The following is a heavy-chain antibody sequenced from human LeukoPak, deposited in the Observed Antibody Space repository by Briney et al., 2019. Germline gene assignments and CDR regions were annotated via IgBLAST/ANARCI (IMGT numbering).Heavy chain of an antibody. D-gene: IGHD1-14*01. CDR2: IYSGDNT. V-gene: IGHV3-53*01. J-gene: IGHJ4*02. CDR1: GFTFSSYA. Sequence: GGSLRLSCAASGFTFSSYAMSWVRQAPGKGLEWVSVIYSGDNTYYADSVKGRFTISRDNSKNTLYLQMHSLRTEDTAMYYCASQRTRGGVDYWGQGTLVTVSS. CDR3: ASQRTRGGVDY.